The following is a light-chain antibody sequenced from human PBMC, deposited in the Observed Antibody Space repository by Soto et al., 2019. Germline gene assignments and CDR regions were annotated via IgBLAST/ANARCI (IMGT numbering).Light chain of an antibody. Sequence: QSALTQPASVSGSPGQSITISCTGTSSDVGGYNYVSWYQHHPGKAPKLMIYDVSNRPSGVSNRFSGSKSGNTASLTISGLQPEDEADYYCSSYNTSKTRQIVVGTGTKLTVL. CDR1: SSDVGGYNY. CDR3: SSYNTSKTRQIV. V-gene: IGLV2-14*03. CDR2: DVS. J-gene: IGLJ1*01.